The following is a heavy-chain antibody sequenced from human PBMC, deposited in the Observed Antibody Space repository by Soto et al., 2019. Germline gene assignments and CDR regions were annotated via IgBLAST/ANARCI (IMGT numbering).Heavy chain of an antibody. Sequence: SETLSLTCTVSGGSISSYYWSWIRQPPGKGLEWIGYIYYSGSTNYNPSLKSRVTISVDTSKNQFSLKLSSVTAADTAVYYCARAPLGYVDYWGQGTLVTSPQ. V-gene: IGHV4-59*01. CDR2: IYYSGST. D-gene: IGHD3-10*01. J-gene: IGHJ4*02. CDR3: ARAPLGYVDY. CDR1: GGSISSYY.